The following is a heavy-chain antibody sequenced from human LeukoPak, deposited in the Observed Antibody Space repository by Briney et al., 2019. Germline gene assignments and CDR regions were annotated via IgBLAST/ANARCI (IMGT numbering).Heavy chain of an antibody. V-gene: IGHV1-69*01. CDR3: ASSVDTAMALS. D-gene: IGHD5-18*01. CDR2: ISPIFGTA. Sequence: SVKVSCKASGGTFSSYAISWVRQAPGQGLEWMGGISPIFGTANYAQKFQGRVTITADESTSTVYMGLSSLRSEDTAVYYCASSVDTAMALSWGQGTLVTVSS. CDR1: GGTFSSYA. J-gene: IGHJ5*02.